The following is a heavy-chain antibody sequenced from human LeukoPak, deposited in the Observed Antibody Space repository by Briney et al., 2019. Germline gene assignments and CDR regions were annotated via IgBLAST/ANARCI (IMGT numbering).Heavy chain of an antibody. D-gene: IGHD2-15*01. J-gene: IGHJ6*03. V-gene: IGHV4-34*01. Sequence: PSETLSLTCAVYGGSFSGYYWSWIRQPPGKGLEWIGEINHSGSTNYNPSLKSRVTISVDTSKNQFSLKLSSVTAADTAVYYCARASDGCSGGSCHTGNYYMDVWGKGTTVTVSS. CDR3: ARASDGCSGGSCHTGNYYMDV. CDR2: INHSGST. CDR1: GGSFSGYY.